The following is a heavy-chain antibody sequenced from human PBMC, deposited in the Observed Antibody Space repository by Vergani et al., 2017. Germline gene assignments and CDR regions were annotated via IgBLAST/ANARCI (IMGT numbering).Heavy chain of an antibody. V-gene: IGHV3-21*06. Sequence: EVQLVESGGGLVKPGGSLRLSCAASGFTFSDFSMSWVRQAPGKGLEWVAFIGSSGPYINYADLVKGRFIISRDNTNNSLFLQLRSLRAEDAAVYYCARDCTSGGCPDNYGMDVWGQGATVTVSS. CDR2: IGSSGPYI. CDR3: ARDCTSGGCPDNYGMDV. CDR1: GFTFSDFS. J-gene: IGHJ6*02. D-gene: IGHD2-8*01.